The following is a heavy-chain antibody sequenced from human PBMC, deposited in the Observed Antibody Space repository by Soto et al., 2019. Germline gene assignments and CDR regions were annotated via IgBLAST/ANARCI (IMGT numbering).Heavy chain of an antibody. CDR1: GFTFSSYG. J-gene: IGHJ4*02. Sequence: QVQLVESGGGVVQPGRSLRLSCAASGFTFSSYGMHRVLQAPGKGLEWVAVIWYDGSNKYYADSVKGRFTISRDNSKNTLYLQMNSLRAEDTAVYYCARDPFRIGAALRGSADYWGQGTLVTVSS. CDR2: IWYDGSNK. V-gene: IGHV3-33*01. CDR3: ARDPFRIGAALRGSADY. D-gene: IGHD3-10*01.